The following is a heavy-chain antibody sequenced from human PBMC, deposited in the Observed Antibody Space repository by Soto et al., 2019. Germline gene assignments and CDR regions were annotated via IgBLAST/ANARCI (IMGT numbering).Heavy chain of an antibody. D-gene: IGHD6-19*01. CDR2: ISSSSSTI. J-gene: IGHJ4*02. V-gene: IGHV3-48*02. CDR1: GFTFSSYS. CDR3: ARDRHSSGWTRGETNLEPFDY. Sequence: GGSLRLSCAASGFTFSSYSMNWVRQAPGKGLEWVSYISSSSSTIYYADSVKGRFTISRDNAKNSLYLQMNSLRDEDTAVYYCARDRHSSGWTRGETNLEPFDYWGQGTLVTVSS.